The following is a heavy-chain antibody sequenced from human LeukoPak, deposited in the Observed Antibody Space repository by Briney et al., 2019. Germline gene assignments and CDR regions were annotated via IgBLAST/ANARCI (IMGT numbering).Heavy chain of an antibody. Sequence: GGSLRLSYAASGFTFINYNMNWVRQAPGKGLEWVSSVSSSSAYIYYADSVKGRFTISRDNAKNSLYLQMNSLRAEDTAVYYCARVMTTVIKAFDYWGQGTLVTVSS. J-gene: IGHJ4*02. CDR1: GFTFINYN. CDR2: VSSSSAYI. CDR3: ARVMTTVIKAFDY. V-gene: IGHV3-21*01. D-gene: IGHD4-17*01.